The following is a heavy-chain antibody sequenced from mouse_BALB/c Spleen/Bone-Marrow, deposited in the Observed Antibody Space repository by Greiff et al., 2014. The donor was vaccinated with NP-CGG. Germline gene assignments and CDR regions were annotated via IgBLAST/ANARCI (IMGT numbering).Heavy chain of an antibody. CDR2: IGNSGGSI. CDR3: ARLPFDY. J-gene: IGHJ2*01. V-gene: IGHV5-12-2*01. Sequence: EVQRVESGGGLVQPGGSLKLSCAASGFTFSSYTMSWVRQTPEKRLEWVAYIGNSGGSIYYPDTVKGRFTISRDNAKNTLYLQMSSLKSEDTAMYYCARLPFDYWGQGTTLTVSS. CDR1: GFTFSSYT.